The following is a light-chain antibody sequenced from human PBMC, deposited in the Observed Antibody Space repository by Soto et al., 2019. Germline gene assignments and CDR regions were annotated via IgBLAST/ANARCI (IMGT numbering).Light chain of an antibody. Sequence: QSALTQPASVSGSPGQSITISCTGTSSDVCGCNYVSWYQQHPGKAPKLMIYEVSNRPSGVYTRFSGSKSGNTASLTISGLQGVGEADYYCTSYTSTTLYVFGTGTKVPV. CDR1: SSDVCGCNY. CDR2: EVS. J-gene: IGLJ1*01. CDR3: TSYTSTTLYV. V-gene: IGLV2-14*01.